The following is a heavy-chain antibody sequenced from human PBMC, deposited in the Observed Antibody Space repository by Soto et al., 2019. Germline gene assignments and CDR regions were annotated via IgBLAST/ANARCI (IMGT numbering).Heavy chain of an antibody. CDR1: GFSFISSG. CDR3: AKDLTGPYDY. Sequence: GGSLRLSCASSGFSFISSGMHCVRQAPGKGLDWLSDIFYDGSKIHYADSVKGRFTISRDNSKNTVHLQMNSLRPEDTAVYYCAKDLTGPYDYWGQGTLVTVSS. V-gene: IGHV3-30*18. D-gene: IGHD3-9*01. J-gene: IGHJ4*02. CDR2: IFYDGSKI.